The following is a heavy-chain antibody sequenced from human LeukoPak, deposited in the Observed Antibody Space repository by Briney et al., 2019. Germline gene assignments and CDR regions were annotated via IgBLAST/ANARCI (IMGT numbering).Heavy chain of an antibody. Sequence: GGSLRLSCAASGFTFSSYSMNWVRQAPGKGLEWVSSISSSSSYIYYADSVKGRFTVSRDNAKNSLYLQMNSLRAEDTAVYYCARDPPSRESYWDDYWGQGTLVTVSS. J-gene: IGHJ4*02. D-gene: IGHD1-26*01. CDR2: ISSSSSYI. V-gene: IGHV3-21*01. CDR3: ARDPPSRESYWDDY. CDR1: GFTFSSYS.